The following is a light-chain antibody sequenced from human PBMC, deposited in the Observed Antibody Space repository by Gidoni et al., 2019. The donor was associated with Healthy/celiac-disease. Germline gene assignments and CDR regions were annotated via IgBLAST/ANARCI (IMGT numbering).Light chain of an antibody. V-gene: IGKV1-33*01. CDR2: DAS. CDR1: QDTSNH. Sequence: EIQMTHSPSSLSASVGDRVTITCQASQDTSNHFNWYQQKPGKAPKLLIYDASHLETGVPSRFSGSGSGSDFTITISSLQPEDIATYYCQQYDNRPPLTFGGGTKVEIK. J-gene: IGKJ4*01. CDR3: QQYDNRPPLT.